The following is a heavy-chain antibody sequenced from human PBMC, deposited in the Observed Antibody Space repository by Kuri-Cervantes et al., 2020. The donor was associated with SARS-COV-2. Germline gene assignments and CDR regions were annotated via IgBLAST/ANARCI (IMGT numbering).Heavy chain of an antibody. CDR2: ISADGNTT. Sequence: ETLSLTCAASGFTFSGYWMHWVRQAPGKGLVWVSDISADGNTTSYADFVKGRFTISRDNAKNTLYLQMSSLRADDTAVYYCAPNRLRWGQGTLVTVSS. CDR3: APNRLR. V-gene: IGHV3-74*01. CDR1: GFTFSGYW. J-gene: IGHJ4*02. D-gene: IGHD4-17*01.